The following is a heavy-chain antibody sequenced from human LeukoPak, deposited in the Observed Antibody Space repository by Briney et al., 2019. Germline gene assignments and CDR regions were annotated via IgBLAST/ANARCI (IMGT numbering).Heavy chain of an antibody. Sequence: GGSLRLSCAASGFTFDDYAMHWVRQAPGKGLEWVSGISWSSGSIGYADSVKGRFTISRDNAKNSLYLQMNSLRAEDTALYYCAKDRVYSYGLRGGAFDIWGQGTMVTVSS. CDR3: AKDRVYSYGLRGGAFDI. D-gene: IGHD5-18*01. J-gene: IGHJ3*02. CDR2: ISWSSGSI. V-gene: IGHV3-9*01. CDR1: GFTFDDYA.